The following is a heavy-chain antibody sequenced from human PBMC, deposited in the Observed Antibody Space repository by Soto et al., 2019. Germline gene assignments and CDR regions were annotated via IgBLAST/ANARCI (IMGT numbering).Heavy chain of an antibody. CDR2: IYYTGNT. CDR3: ARPSRRRADSGTRPLYYFDY. Sequence: QVQLKESGPGLVKPSQTLSLTCSVSGGSIGSGDYYWSWVRQSPGKGLEWIGYIYYTGNTYYNPSLGRRVTFSEDTSRNQLSLRLSDVTVADTAVYYCARPSRRRADSGTRPLYYFDYWGQGTLVTVSS. V-gene: IGHV4-30-4*01. CDR1: GGSIGSGDYY. J-gene: IGHJ4*02. D-gene: IGHD1-26*01.